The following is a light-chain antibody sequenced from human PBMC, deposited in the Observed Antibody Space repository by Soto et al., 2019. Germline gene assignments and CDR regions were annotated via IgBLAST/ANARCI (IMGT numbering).Light chain of an antibody. CDR2: DVS. CDR3: CFYRGNYTWV. Sequence: QSVLTQPRSVSGSPGQSVTISCTGTSSDVGGYKYVSWYQQHPGKAPKRMIYDVSNRPSGVPDRFSASKSGNTASLTISGLQAEDEADYYCCFYRGNYTWVFGGGTKLTVL. J-gene: IGLJ3*02. V-gene: IGLV2-11*01. CDR1: SSDVGGYKY.